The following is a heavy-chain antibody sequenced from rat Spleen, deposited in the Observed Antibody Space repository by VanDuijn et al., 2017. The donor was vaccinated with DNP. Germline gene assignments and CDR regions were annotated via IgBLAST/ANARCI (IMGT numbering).Heavy chain of an antibody. J-gene: IGHJ1*01. Sequence: EVQLVETGGGLVQPGRSLKLSCVASGFTFSSYWMYWIRQAPGKGLEWVASINTDGGSTYYPDSVKGRFTISRDNAENTVYLQMNSLRSEDTATYYCARRGYYGSYWYFDFWGPGTMVTVSS. D-gene: IGHD1-6*01. CDR2: INTDGGST. CDR1: GFTFSSYW. CDR3: ARRGYYGSYWYFDF. V-gene: IGHV5-58*01.